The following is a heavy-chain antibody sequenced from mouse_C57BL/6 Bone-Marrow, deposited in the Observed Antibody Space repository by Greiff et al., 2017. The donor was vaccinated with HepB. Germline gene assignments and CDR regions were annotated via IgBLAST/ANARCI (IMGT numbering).Heavy chain of an antibody. CDR3: ARKTTVVAHWYFDV. V-gene: IGHV2-2*01. CDR2: IWSGGST. J-gene: IGHJ1*03. Sequence: VMLVESGPGLVQPSQSLSITCTVSGFSLTSYGVHWVRQSPGKGLEWLGVIWSGGSTDYNAAFISRLSISKDNSKSQVFFKMNSLQADDTAIYYCARKTTVVAHWYFDVWGTGTTVTVSS. D-gene: IGHD1-1*01. CDR1: GFSLTSYG.